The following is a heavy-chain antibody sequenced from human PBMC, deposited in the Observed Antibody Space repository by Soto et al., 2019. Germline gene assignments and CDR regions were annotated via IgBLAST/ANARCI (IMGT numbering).Heavy chain of an antibody. CDR1: SFAISRGYY. Sequence: AEALSLTCAVSSFAISRGYYWGWVRQPPGKGVEGMGSSYHSGTTNDSPSLKSRVTISIHTSKSVCCLTLRSVTAADPAVYYRPRCVSTACYPPSGLRFFDLRGQGSPAPVAS. D-gene: IGHD2-2*01. V-gene: IGHV4-38-2*01. J-gene: IGHJ4*02. CDR2: SYHSGTT. CDR3: PRCVSTACYPPSGLRFFDL.